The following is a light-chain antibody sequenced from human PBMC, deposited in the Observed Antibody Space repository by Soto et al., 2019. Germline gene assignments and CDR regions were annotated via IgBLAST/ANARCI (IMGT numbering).Light chain of an antibody. Sequence: EIVLTQSPGTLSVSPGERATLSCRASQSVSSKLAWYQQKPGQAPRVLIYGASTRATGIPARFSGSGSGTEFTLTISSLQTEDFAVYYCQHYNDWPPTWTFGQGTKV. J-gene: IGKJ1*01. CDR3: QHYNDWPPTWT. CDR1: QSVSSK. CDR2: GAS. V-gene: IGKV3-15*01.